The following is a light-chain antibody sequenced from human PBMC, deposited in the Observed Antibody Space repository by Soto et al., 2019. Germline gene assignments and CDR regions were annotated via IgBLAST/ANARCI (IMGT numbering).Light chain of an antibody. Sequence: QSVLTQPASVSGSPGQSITISCVGTSSDVGRYTYVSWYQQYPGKAPKLIIYDVYNRPSGVSNRFSGSKSGNMASLTISGLQAEDEADYYCTSYTSASTPYVFGSGTKLTVL. CDR1: SSDVGRYTY. CDR2: DVY. J-gene: IGLJ1*01. V-gene: IGLV2-14*01. CDR3: TSYTSASTPYV.